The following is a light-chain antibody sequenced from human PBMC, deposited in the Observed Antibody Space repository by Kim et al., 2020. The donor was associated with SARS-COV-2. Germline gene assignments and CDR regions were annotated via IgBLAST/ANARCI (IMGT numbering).Light chain of an antibody. J-gene: IGKJ1*01. CDR1: QSVSSSR. Sequence: SPGERAARSCRASQSVSSSRLAWYQQKPGQAPSRLIYGASSRATGIPDRFSGSGSGTDFTLTISRLEPEDFAVYFCQQYGSSPETFGQGTKVDIK. V-gene: IGKV3-20*01. CDR2: GAS. CDR3: QQYGSSPET.